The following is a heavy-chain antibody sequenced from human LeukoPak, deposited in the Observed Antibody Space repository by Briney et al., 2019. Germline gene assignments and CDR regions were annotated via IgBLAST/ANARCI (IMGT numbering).Heavy chain of an antibody. Sequence: SETLSLTCTVSGGSIIISSYYWGWIRQPPGKGLEWIGSIYYSGSTYYNPSLKSRVTISVDTSKNQFSLKLNSVTAADTAVYYCARAPSIVGDTPYFDYWGQGTLVTVSS. CDR1: GGSIIISSYY. CDR3: ARAPSIVGDTPYFDY. J-gene: IGHJ4*02. CDR2: IYYSGST. D-gene: IGHD1-26*01. V-gene: IGHV4-39*07.